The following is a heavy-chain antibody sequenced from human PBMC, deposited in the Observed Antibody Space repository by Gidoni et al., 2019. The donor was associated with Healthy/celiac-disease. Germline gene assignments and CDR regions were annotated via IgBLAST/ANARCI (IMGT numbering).Heavy chain of an antibody. J-gene: IGHJ4*02. CDR3: RLNYDFWSGSPFDY. CDR2: IRGSGGST. D-gene: IGHD3-3*01. CDR1: GGTCSSYA. V-gene: IGHV3-23*04. Sequence: EVQLVESGGGLVQPGGALRLSWAASGGTCSSYAMSWVRQAPGKGLVWVSAIRGSGGSTSYADSVKGRFTISRDNSKNTLYLQMNSLRAEDTAVYYCRLNYDFWSGSPFDYWGQGTLVTVSS.